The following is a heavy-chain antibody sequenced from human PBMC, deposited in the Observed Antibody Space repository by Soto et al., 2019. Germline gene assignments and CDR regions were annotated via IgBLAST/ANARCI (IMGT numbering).Heavy chain of an antibody. CDR1: GFSLDSSSMA. Sequence: ITLKESGPALVKPTQTLTLTCTFSGFSLDSSSMAVAWLRQPPGKAPEWLGLIYWDGDQRHTPSLRNSLTITKDTARNQVILTLTNMDPIDTATYFCVYKRAASAPVFCGQGALGTVSS. CDR2: IYWDGDQ. CDR3: VYKRAASAPVF. V-gene: IGHV2-5*02. J-gene: IGHJ4*02. D-gene: IGHD2-15*01.